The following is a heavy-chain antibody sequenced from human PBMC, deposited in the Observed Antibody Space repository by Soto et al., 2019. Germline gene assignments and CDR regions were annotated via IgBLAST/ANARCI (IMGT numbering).Heavy chain of an antibody. V-gene: IGHV3-7*04. Sequence: VRLSCAASGSSFSRHWMTWFRQAPVKGLEWVANINPDGSEKFSVDSVKGRFTISRDNAKNSLYLQMNSLRAEDTAVYFCARGYSSSPLFEDYFDYWGQGAMVTVSS. J-gene: IGHJ4*02. D-gene: IGHD6-13*01. CDR1: GSSFSRHW. CDR3: ARGYSSSPLFEDYFDY. CDR2: INPDGSEK.